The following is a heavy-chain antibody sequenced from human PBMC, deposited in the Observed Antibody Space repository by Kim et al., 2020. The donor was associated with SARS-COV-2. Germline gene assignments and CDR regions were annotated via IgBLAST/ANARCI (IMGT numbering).Heavy chain of an antibody. J-gene: IGHJ6*02. Sequence: SETLSLTCTVSGGSISSYYWSWIRQPPGKGLEWIGYIYYSGSTNYNPSLKSRVTISVDTSKNQFSLKLSSVTAADTAEYYCARHHARITIFGVVPGCMDVWGQGTTVTVAS. CDR2: IYYSGST. CDR1: GGSISSYY. V-gene: IGHV4-59*08. D-gene: IGHD3-3*01. CDR3: ARHHARITIFGVVPGCMDV.